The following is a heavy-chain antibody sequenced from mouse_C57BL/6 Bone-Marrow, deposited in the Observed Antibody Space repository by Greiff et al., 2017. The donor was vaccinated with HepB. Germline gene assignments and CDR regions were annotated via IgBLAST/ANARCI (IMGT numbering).Heavy chain of an antibody. Sequence: VQLQQSGPGLVKPSQSLSLTCSVTGYSITSGYYWNWIRQFPGNKLEWMGYISYDGSNNYNPSLKNRISITRDTSKNQFFLKLNSVTTEDTATYYCARDWDYGSGGNYWGQGTTLTVSS. CDR2: ISYDGSN. CDR3: ARDWDYGSGGNY. J-gene: IGHJ2*01. CDR1: GYSITSGYY. V-gene: IGHV3-6*01. D-gene: IGHD1-1*01.